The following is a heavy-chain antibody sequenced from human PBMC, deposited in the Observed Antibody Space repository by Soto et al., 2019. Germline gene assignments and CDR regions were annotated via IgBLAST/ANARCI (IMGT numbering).Heavy chain of an antibody. Sequence: HPGGSLRLSCAASGFTFSSYALNWVRQATGKGTGWGAESSGSGTRTYYVSSVKGRFIISSDSSKNTLYLRMYILRGEDTAMYYCAKSLSALFSLGHFKYWGQGALVTVSS. V-gene: IGHV3-23*01. CDR2: SSGSGTRT. D-gene: IGHD2-21*01. CDR3: AKSLSALFSLGHFKY. CDR1: GFTFSSYA. J-gene: IGHJ4*02.